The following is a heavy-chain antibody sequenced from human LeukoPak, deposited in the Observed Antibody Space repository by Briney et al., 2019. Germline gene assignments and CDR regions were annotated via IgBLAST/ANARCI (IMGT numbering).Heavy chain of an antibody. CDR1: GFTFSSYA. V-gene: IGHV3-23*01. CDR3: AKDGWIGSNGYFDY. CDR2: ISGSGGST. Sequence: PEGSLRLSCAASGFTFSSYAMSWVRQAPGKGLEWVSAISGSGGSTYYADSVKGRFTISRDNSKNTLYLQMNSLRAEDTAVYYCAKDGWIGSNGYFDYWGQGTLVTVSS. J-gene: IGHJ4*02. D-gene: IGHD5-12*01.